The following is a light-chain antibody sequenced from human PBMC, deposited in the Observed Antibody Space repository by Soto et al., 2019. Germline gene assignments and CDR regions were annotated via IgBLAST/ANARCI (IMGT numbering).Light chain of an antibody. CDR3: SAYTSASTVV. Sequence: QSALTQPASVSGSPGQSISISCTGTSSDLDDNDYISWYQQYPGKAPKLMISEVTNRPLGVSDRFSGPKSGNTASLTISGLQAEDEADYYCSAYTSASTVVFGGGTQLTVL. J-gene: IGLJ2*01. V-gene: IGLV2-14*01. CDR1: SSDLDDNDY. CDR2: EVT.